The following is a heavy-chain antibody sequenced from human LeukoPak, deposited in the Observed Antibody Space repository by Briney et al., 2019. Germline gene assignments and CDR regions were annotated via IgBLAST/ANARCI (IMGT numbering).Heavy chain of an antibody. CDR2: IYYSGST. V-gene: IGHV4-59*01. D-gene: IGHD2/OR15-2a*01. CDR3: ARAEFNRFYYYYMGV. Sequence: SETLSLTCTVSGGSISSYYWSWIRQPPGKGLEWIGYIYYSGSTNYNPSLKSRVTISVDTSKNQFSLKLSSVTGADTAVYYCARAEFNRFYYYYMGVWGRGTTVTVSS. CDR1: GGSISSYY. J-gene: IGHJ6*03.